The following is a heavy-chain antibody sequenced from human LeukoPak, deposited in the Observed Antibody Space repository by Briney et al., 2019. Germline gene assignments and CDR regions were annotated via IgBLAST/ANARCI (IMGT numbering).Heavy chain of an antibody. D-gene: IGHD6-6*01. Sequence: SETLSLTCTVSGGSISSYYWSWIRQPPGKGLEWIGYIYYSGSTNYNPSLKSRVTISVDTSKNQFSLKLSSVTAADTAVYYCARGGSRIAARAVYFDYWGQGTLVTVSS. V-gene: IGHV4-59*01. CDR3: ARGGSRIAARAVYFDY. J-gene: IGHJ4*02. CDR2: IYYSGST. CDR1: GGSISSYY.